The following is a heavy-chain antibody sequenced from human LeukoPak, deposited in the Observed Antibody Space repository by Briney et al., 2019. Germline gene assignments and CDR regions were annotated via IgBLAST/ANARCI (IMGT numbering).Heavy chain of an antibody. CDR2: INPNSGGT. CDR3: ARDRVVVPAAFDY. D-gene: IGHD2-2*01. V-gene: IGHV1-2*02. Sequence: ASVKVSCKASGYTFTVYYIHWVRQAPGQGLEWMGWINPNSGGTNYAQKFQGRVTMTRDTSISTAYMELSRLRSDDTAVYYCARDRVVVPAAFDYWGQGTLVTVSS. CDR1: GYTFTVYY. J-gene: IGHJ4*02.